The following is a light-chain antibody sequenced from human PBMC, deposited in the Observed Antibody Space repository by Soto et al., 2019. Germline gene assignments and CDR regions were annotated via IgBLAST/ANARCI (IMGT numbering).Light chain of an antibody. CDR3: QQYNNWIT. CDR1: QSISIN. Sequence: EIVMTQSPVTLSVSPGERVTLSCRASQSISINLAWYQQKPGQAPRLLIYAASNRATGVPARFSGSWSGTEFTLTISSLQSEDFAVYYCQQYNNWITFGQGTRLEIK. V-gene: IGKV3-15*01. CDR2: AAS. J-gene: IGKJ5*01.